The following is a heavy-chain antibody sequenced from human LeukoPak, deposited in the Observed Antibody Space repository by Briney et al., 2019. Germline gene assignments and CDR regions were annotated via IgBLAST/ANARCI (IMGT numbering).Heavy chain of an antibody. CDR2: ISYSGTT. J-gene: IGHJ5*02. CDR3: ARDFRTGYDVPRFDP. Sequence: PSETLSLTCTVSGGSISNYYWSWIRLTPGKGLEWIGYISYSGTTNYNPSLKSRVTMSVDTSRNQFSLKLSSVTAADTAVYYCARDFRTGYDVPRFDPWGQGTLVTVSS. CDR1: GGSISNYY. V-gene: IGHV4-59*01. D-gene: IGHD3/OR15-3a*01.